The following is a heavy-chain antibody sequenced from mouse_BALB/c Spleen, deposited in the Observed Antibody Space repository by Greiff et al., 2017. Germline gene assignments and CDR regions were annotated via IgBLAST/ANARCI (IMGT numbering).Heavy chain of an antibody. Sequence: EVNLVESGPGLVKPSQSLSLTCTVTGYSITSDYAWNWIRQFPGNKLEWMGYISYSGSTSYNPSLKSRISITRDTSKNQFFLQLNSVTTEDTATYYCARERDAMDYWGQGTSVTVSS. CDR1: GYSITSDYA. CDR2: ISYSGST. J-gene: IGHJ4*01. CDR3: ARERDAMDY. V-gene: IGHV3-2*02.